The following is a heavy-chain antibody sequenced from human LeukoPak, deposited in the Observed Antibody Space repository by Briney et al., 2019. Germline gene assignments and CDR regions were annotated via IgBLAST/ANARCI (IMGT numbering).Heavy chain of an antibody. J-gene: IGHJ3*02. Sequence: GGSLRLSCAASGFTVSSNYMSWVRQAPGKGLEWVSIIYSGGSTFYADSFKGRFTISRDNSKNTLYLQMNSLRAEDTAVYYCARGGSYLSAFDIWGEGTMVTVSS. CDR1: GFTVSSNY. CDR3: ARGGSYLSAFDI. D-gene: IGHD1-26*01. V-gene: IGHV3-53*01. CDR2: IYSGGST.